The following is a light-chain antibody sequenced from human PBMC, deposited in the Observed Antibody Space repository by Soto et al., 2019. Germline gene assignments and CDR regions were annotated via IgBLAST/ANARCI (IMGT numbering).Light chain of an antibody. CDR3: QQRSNWPPVIT. J-gene: IGKJ5*01. Sequence: EIVLTQSQATLSLSPGERATLSCRASQSFSSYLAWYQQQPGQALRLLIYDASKRDTGIPARFSGRGSGTDFTLTISSLEPEDFAVYYCQQRSNWPPVITFGQGTRLESK. CDR2: DAS. CDR1: QSFSSY. V-gene: IGKV3-11*01.